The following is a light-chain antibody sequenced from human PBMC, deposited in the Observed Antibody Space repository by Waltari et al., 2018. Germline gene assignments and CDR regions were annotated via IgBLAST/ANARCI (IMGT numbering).Light chain of an antibody. CDR1: QSIARN. J-gene: IGKJ2*01. CDR2: GAS. Sequence: EILMTQSPPTLSVSPGESATISCRASQSIARNLAWYQQKPGQAPRLLIYGASTRATGIPAMFSGSGSGTYFTLTISCLQSEDFAVYYCQQYNSWRTFGQGTKLEIK. CDR3: QQYNSWRT. V-gene: IGKV3-15*01.